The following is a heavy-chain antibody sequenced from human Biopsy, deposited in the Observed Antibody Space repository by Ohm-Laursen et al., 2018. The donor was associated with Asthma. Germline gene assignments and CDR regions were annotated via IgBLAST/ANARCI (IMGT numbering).Heavy chain of an antibody. J-gene: IGHJ4*02. CDR2: INSVFGTT. CDR1: GGTFNTYV. V-gene: IGHV1-69*01. D-gene: IGHD2-2*01. CDR3: ARKAGSCISRTCYSLDF. Sequence: ASSVKVSCKSLGGTFNTYVIGWARQAPGQGREWMGGINSVFGTTTYPQKFQDRVTITADDSTSTVYMELSSLRSEDTAVYYCARKAGSCISRTCYSLDFWGQGTLVTVSS.